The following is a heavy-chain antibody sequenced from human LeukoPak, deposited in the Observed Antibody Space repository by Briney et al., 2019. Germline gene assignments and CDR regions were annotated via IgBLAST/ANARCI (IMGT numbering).Heavy chain of an antibody. Sequence: GGSLRLSCAASGFTLSDYYMSWIRQAPGKGLEWVSYSSSSGSAIYYADSVKGRFAISRDNAKNSLYLQMNSLRAEDTAVYYCAKALPTTVTSGFDYWGQGTQVTVSS. D-gene: IGHD4-17*01. J-gene: IGHJ4*02. CDR2: SSSSGSAI. CDR1: GFTLSDYY. V-gene: IGHV3-11*01. CDR3: AKALPTTVTSGFDY.